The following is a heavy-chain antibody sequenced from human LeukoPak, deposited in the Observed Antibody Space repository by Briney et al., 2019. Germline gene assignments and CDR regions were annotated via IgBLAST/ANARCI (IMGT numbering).Heavy chain of an antibody. CDR3: AKATYYYDSSNIQH. Sequence: PGRSLRLSCAASGFTFSSYGMHWVRQAPGKGLEWVAVISYVGSNKYYADSVKGRFTISRDNSKNTLYLQMNSLRAEDTAVYYCAKATYYYDSSNIQHWGQGTLVTVSS. J-gene: IGHJ1*01. CDR2: ISYVGSNK. V-gene: IGHV3-30*18. D-gene: IGHD3-22*01. CDR1: GFTFSSYG.